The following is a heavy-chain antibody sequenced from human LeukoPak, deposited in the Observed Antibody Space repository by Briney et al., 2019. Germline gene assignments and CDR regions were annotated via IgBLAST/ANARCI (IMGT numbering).Heavy chain of an antibody. V-gene: IGHV1-18*04. J-gene: IGHJ4*02. D-gene: IGHD3-16*01. CDR2: IDASNTNT. CDR1: GYTFNNYY. CDR3: ARDYDYVPDF. Sequence: ASVKVSCKASGYTFNNYYMHWMRQAPGQGLEWMGWIDASNTNTNYAQEVQGRVTITTDTSTTTAYMELRSLRFDDTAVYYCARDYDYVPDFWGQGTLVTVSS.